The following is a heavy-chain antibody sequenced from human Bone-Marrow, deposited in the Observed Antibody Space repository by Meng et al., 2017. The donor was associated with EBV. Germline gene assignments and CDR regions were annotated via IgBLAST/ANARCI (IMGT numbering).Heavy chain of an antibody. Sequence: QVLLQESGPGLVKPSETLSLTCTVSGGSVSRGGYYWSWIRQPPGKGLEWIGYIYYSGDTTYNPSLKRRVTMSVDTSKNQFSLKLSSVTAADTAVYYCARGISSGWDYYFDYWGQGTLVTVSS. V-gene: IGHV4-61*08. D-gene: IGHD6-19*01. CDR1: GGSVSRGGYY. J-gene: IGHJ4*02. CDR2: IYYSGDT. CDR3: ARGISSGWDYYFDY.